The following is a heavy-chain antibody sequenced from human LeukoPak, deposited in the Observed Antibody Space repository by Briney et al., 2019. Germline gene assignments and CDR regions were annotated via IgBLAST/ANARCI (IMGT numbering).Heavy chain of an antibody. Sequence: SETLPLTCTVSGGSISSSSYYWGWIRQPPGKGLEWIGSIYYSGSTYYNPSLKSRVTISVDTSKNQFSLKLSSVTAADTAVYYCARPIGRLRGYGSGSYYGYWGQGTLVTVSS. D-gene: IGHD3-10*01. CDR1: GGSISSSSYY. J-gene: IGHJ4*02. CDR3: ARPIGRLRGYGSGSYYGY. V-gene: IGHV4-39*01. CDR2: IYYSGST.